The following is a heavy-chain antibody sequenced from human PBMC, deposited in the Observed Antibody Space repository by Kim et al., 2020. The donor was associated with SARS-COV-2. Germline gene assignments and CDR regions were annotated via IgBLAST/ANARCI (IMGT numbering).Heavy chain of an antibody. CDR1: GGTFSSYA. V-gene: IGHV1-69*13. CDR3: ARAPTGYSSGWWVGGMDV. CDR2: IIPIFGTA. Sequence: SVKVSCKASGGTFSSYAISWVRQAPGQGLEWMGGIIPIFGTANYAQKFQGRVTITADESTSTAYMELSSLRSEDTAVYYCARAPTGYSSGWWVGGMDVWGQGTTVTVSS. J-gene: IGHJ6*02. D-gene: IGHD6-19*01.